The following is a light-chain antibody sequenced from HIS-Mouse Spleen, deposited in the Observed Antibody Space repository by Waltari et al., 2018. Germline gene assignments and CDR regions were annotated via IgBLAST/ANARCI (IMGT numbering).Light chain of an antibody. CDR2: QDR. V-gene: IGLV3-25*03. CDR1: ALPKQY. Sequence: SYELTQPPSVSVSPGQTARITCSGDALPKQYAYWYQQKPGQAPVLVIYQDRERPSGSPERVAGSSSGTTVTLTISGVQAEDEADYYCQSADSSGTYWVFGGGTKLTVL. J-gene: IGLJ3*02. CDR3: QSADSSGTYWV.